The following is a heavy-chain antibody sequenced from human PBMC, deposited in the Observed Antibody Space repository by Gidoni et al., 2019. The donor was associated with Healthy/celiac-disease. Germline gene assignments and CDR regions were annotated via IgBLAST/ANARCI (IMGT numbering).Heavy chain of an antibody. Sequence: QVQLVQSGAEVKKPGASVKVSCKASGYTFTSYYMHWVRQAPGQGLEWMGIINPSGGSTSYAQKFQGRVTMTRDTSTSTVYMEPSSLRSEDTAVYYCARDLGDWNDDYWGQGTLVTVSS. D-gene: IGHD1-1*01. CDR3: ARDLGDWNDDY. CDR1: GYTFTSYY. CDR2: INPSGGST. V-gene: IGHV1-46*01. J-gene: IGHJ4*02.